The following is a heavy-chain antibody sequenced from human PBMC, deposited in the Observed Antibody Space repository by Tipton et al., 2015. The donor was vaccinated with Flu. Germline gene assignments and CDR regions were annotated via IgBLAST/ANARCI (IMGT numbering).Heavy chain of an antibody. CDR2: IYYSGST. J-gene: IGHJ4*02. V-gene: IGHV4-31*03. CDR3: AREEGWGLGYFDY. CDR1: GGSISSGGYY. Sequence: LSCTVSGGSISSGGYYWSWIRQHPGKGLEWIGYIYYSGSTYYNPSLKSRVTISVDTSKNQFSLKLSSVTAADTAVYYCAREEGWGLGYFDYWGQGTLVTVSS. D-gene: IGHD3/OR15-3a*01.